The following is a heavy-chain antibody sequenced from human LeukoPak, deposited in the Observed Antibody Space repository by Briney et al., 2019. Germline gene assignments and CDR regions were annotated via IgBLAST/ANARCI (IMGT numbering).Heavy chain of an antibody. CDR1: RGTFSSYA. J-gene: IGHJ5*02. CDR3: ARGDIVVVPAAMAGNWFDP. V-gene: IGHV1-69*05. Sequence: SVKVSCKASRGTFSSYAISWVRQAPGQGLEWMGGIIPIFGTANYAQKFQGRVTITTDESTSTAYMELSSLRSEDTAVYYCARGDIVVVPAAMAGNWFDPWGQGTLVTVSS. CDR2: IIPIFGTA. D-gene: IGHD2-2*01.